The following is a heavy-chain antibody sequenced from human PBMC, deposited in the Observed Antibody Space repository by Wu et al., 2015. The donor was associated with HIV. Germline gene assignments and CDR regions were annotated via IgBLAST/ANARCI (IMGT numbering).Heavy chain of an antibody. CDR2: VNPLFGKV. D-gene: IGHD3-10*01. CDR1: GGPFKEYA. CDR3: ARDRYASGTYSMKYYYYYYMDV. J-gene: IGHJ6*03. V-gene: IGHV1-69*12. Sequence: QVHLEQSGAEVKEPGSSVKVSCKSSGGPFKEYAISWVRQAPGQGLEWMGGVNPLFGKVDYAEKFQDRVTITADESTTTVYLDLSRLRSEDTAIYYCARDRYASGTYSMKYYYYYYMDVWGEGTTVTVSS.